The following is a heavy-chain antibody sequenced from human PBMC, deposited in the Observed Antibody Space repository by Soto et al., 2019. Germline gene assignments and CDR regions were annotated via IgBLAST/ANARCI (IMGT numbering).Heavy chain of an antibody. J-gene: IGHJ6*02. Sequence: SETLSLTCAVYGGSFSGYYWSWIRQPPGKGLEWIGEINHSGSTNYNPSLKSRVTISVDTSKNQFSLKLSSVTAADTAVYYCARAPGSDYDSHYYYYYGMDVWGQGTTVTVSS. CDR2: INHSGST. CDR3: ARAPGSDYDSHYYYYYGMDV. D-gene: IGHD5-12*01. CDR1: GGSFSGYY. V-gene: IGHV4-34*01.